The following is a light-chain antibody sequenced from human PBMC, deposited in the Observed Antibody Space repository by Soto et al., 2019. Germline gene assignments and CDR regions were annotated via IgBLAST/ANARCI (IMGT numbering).Light chain of an antibody. CDR2: GTS. V-gene: IGKV3-15*01. J-gene: IGKJ5*01. Sequence: EILMTQSPASLSVSPGERVILSCRATQSISSNFAWYQQKPGQAPRLLIYGTSTRATGIPARFSGSGSGTEFTLTITSLQSEDFALYFCQQYNNWPLTFGQGTRLEIK. CDR1: QSISSN. CDR3: QQYNNWPLT.